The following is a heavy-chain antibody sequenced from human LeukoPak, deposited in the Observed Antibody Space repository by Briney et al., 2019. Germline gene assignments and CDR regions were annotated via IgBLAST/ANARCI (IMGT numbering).Heavy chain of an antibody. CDR2: ISYDGNNK. V-gene: IGHV3-30*18. D-gene: IGHD2-15*01. CDR3: AKGVDYCSGGSCPADY. CDR1: GFTFSNYG. J-gene: IGHJ4*02. Sequence: GGSLRLSCAASGFTFSNYGIHWVRQAPGKGLEWVAVISYDGNNKYYADSVKGQFTISRDNSKNTLFLQMNSLRAEDTAVYYCAKGVDYCSGGSCPADYWGPGTLVTVSS.